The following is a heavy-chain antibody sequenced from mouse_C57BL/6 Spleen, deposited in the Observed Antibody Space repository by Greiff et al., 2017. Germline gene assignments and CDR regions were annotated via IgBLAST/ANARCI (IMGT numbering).Heavy chain of an antibody. CDR1: GYAFTNYL. V-gene: IGHV1-54*01. CDR2: INPGSGGT. D-gene: IGHD1-1*01. Sequence: QVQLQQSGAELVRPGTLVKVSCKASGYAFTNYLIEWVKQRPGQGLEWIGVINPGSGGTNYNEKFKGKATLTADKSSSTAYMQLSSLTSEDSAVYFCARDYYGSSYEFAYWGQGTLVTVSA. CDR3: ARDYYGSSYEFAY. J-gene: IGHJ3*01.